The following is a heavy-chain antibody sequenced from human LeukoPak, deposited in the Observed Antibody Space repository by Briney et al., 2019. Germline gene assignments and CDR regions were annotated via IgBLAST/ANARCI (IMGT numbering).Heavy chain of an antibody. V-gene: IGHV3-33*01. CDR1: GFTFSSYG. D-gene: IGHD3-22*01. CDR2: IWYDGNNK. CDR3: ARDGEDDSSGHYKPFDY. J-gene: IGHJ4*02. Sequence: PGGSLRLSCAASGFTFSSYGMHWLRQAPGKGLEWVAAIWYDGNNKYYADSAKGRFAISRDNSMNTLYLLMNSLRAEDTAVYYCARDGEDDSSGHYKPFDYWGQGTLVTVSS.